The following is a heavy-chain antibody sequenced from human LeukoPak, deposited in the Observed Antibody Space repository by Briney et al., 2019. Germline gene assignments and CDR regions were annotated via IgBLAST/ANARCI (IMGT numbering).Heavy chain of an antibody. Sequence: ASVKVSCKASGYTFTGYYMHWARQAPGQGLEWMGLINPNSGDTNYAQNFQGRVTMTRDTSISTAYMELSRLTSDDTAVYYCASVVATGGYWGQGTLVTVSS. CDR2: INPNSGDT. V-gene: IGHV1-2*02. CDR3: ASVVATGGY. CDR1: GYTFTGYY. D-gene: IGHD5-12*01. J-gene: IGHJ4*02.